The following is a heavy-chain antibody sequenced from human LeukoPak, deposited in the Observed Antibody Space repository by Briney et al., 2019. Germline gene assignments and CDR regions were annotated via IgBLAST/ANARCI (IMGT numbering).Heavy chain of an antibody. CDR2: IYTSGST. Sequence: SETLSLTCTVSGGSISSYYWSWIRQPAGKGLEWIGRIYTSGSTNYNPSLKSRVTMSVDTSKNQFSLKLSSVTAANTAVYYCARGISSGWYGAFDIWGQGTMVTVSS. CDR1: GGSISSYY. J-gene: IGHJ3*02. D-gene: IGHD6-19*01. V-gene: IGHV4-4*07. CDR3: ARGISSGWYGAFDI.